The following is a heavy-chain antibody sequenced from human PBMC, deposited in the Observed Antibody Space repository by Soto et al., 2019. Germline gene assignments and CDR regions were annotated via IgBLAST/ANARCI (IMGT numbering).Heavy chain of an antibody. CDR1: GVSISSYY. J-gene: IGHJ5*02. CDR2: IYYSGST. CDR3: ALGDTNWFDP. D-gene: IGHD3-16*01. Sequence: ETLALSCAVSGVSISSYYWSGIRQPPGKGLEWIGYIYYSGSTNYNPSLKSRVTISVDTSKNQFSLKLSSVTAADTDVYYCALGDTNWFDPWGQGTLVTVSS. V-gene: IGHV4-59*01.